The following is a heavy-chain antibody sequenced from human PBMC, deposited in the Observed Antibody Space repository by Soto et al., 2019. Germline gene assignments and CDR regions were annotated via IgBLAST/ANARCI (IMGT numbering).Heavy chain of an antibody. D-gene: IGHD3-10*01. J-gene: IGHJ4*02. Sequence: QVHLVQSGAEVKKPGASVKVSCKASGYSFTSTGIAWVRQAPGQGPEWMGWISAFNGKTKHAQKFQGRVTMTTDTSTTTAYMELRSLTSDDTAVYYCARDLDGSGSYYTDHWGQGTLVTVAS. CDR3: ARDLDGSGSYYTDH. V-gene: IGHV1-18*01. CDR1: GYSFTSTG. CDR2: ISAFNGKT.